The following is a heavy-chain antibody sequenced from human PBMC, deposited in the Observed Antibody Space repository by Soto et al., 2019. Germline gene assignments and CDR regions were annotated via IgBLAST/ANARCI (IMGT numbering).Heavy chain of an antibody. CDR3: AFGDCSGGSCSYASGMDV. CDR1: GGTFSSYA. CDR2: IIPIFGTA. D-gene: IGHD2-15*01. V-gene: IGHV1-69*13. Sequence: SVKVSCKASGGTFSSYAISWVRQAPGQGLEWMGGIIPIFGTANYAQKFQGRVTITADESTSTAYMELSSLRSEDTTVYYCAFGDCSGGSCSYASGMDVWGQGTTVTVSS. J-gene: IGHJ6*02.